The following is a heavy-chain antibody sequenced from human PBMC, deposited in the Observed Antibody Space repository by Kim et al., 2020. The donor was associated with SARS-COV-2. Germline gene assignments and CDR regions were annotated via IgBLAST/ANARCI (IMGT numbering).Heavy chain of an antibody. J-gene: IGHJ4*02. CDR3: ARGGITMVRGVIIG. V-gene: IGHV3-21*01. D-gene: IGHD3-10*01. Sequence: GGSLRLSCAASGFTFSSYSMNWVRQAPGKGLEWVSSISSSSSYIYYADSVKGRFTISRDNAKNSLYLQMNSLRAEDTAVYYCARGGITMVRGVIIGWGQGTLVHVSS. CDR1: GFTFSSYS. CDR2: ISSSSSYI.